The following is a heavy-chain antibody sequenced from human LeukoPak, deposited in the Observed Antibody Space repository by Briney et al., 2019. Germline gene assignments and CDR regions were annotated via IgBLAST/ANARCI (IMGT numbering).Heavy chain of an antibody. CDR3: TTDRYYYDSSGYYRRFDY. J-gene: IGHJ4*02. CDR1: GFTFSNAW. CDR2: IKSNTDGGTT. D-gene: IGHD3-22*01. V-gene: IGHV3-15*01. Sequence: GGSLRLSCAASGFTFSNAWMSWVRQAPGKGLEWVGRIKSNTDGGTTDYAAPVKGRFTISRDDSENTLYLQVSSLKTEDTAVYYCTTDRYYYDSSGYYRRFDYWGQGTLVTVSS.